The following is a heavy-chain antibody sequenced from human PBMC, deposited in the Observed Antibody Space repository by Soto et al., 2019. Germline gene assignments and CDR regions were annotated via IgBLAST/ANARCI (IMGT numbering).Heavy chain of an antibody. CDR1: GGSISSYY. D-gene: IGHD3-9*01. J-gene: IGHJ4*02. CDR3: ARLLLAGYYYFDY. CDR2: IYPGDSDT. Sequence: ETLSLTCTVSGGSISSYYWSWIRQPPGKGLEWMGIIYPGDSDTRYSPSFQGQVTISADKSISTAYLQWSSLKASDTAMYYCARLLLAGYYYFDYWGQGTLVTVSS. V-gene: IGHV5-51*01.